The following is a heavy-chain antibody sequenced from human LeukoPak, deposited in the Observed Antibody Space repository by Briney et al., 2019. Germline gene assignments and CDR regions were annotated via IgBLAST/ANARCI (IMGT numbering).Heavy chain of an antibody. Sequence: SVKVSCKASGGTFSSYAISWVRQAPGQGLEWMGGIIPIFGTANYAQKFQGRVTITADESTSTAYMELSSLRSEDTAVYYCARDGAPGWGDYYGMDVWGQGTTVTVSS. CDR1: GGTFSSYA. J-gene: IGHJ6*02. CDR2: IIPIFGTA. V-gene: IGHV1-69*13. D-gene: IGHD3-16*01. CDR3: ARDGAPGWGDYYGMDV.